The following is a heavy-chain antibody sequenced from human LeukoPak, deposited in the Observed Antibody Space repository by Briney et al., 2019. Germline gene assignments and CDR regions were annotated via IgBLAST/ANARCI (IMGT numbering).Heavy chain of an antibody. Sequence: GGSLRLSCAASGFTFEDYTMHWVRQAPGKTLEWVSLINWHGTTYYTDSVKGRFTISRDNSKNSLYLQMDTLRREDTAFYYCVKDISYESSGTVFEYWGQGALVTVSS. CDR2: INWHGTT. J-gene: IGHJ4*02. D-gene: IGHD3-22*01. CDR3: VKDISYESSGTVFEY. V-gene: IGHV3-43*01. CDR1: GFTFEDYT.